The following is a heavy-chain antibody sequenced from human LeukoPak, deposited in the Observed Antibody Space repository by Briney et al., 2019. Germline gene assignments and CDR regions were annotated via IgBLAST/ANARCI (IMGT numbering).Heavy chain of an antibody. CDR3: ARVMMITFGGVIAQYYFDY. J-gene: IGHJ4*02. V-gene: IGHV1-46*01. CDR1: GYTFTSYY. Sequence: ASVTVSCKASGYTFTSYYMHWVRQAPGQGREWMGIINPSGGSTSYAQEFQGRVTMTRDMSTSTVYMELSSLRSEDTAVYYCARVMMITFGGVIAQYYFDYWGQGTLVAVSS. CDR2: INPSGGST. D-gene: IGHD3-16*02.